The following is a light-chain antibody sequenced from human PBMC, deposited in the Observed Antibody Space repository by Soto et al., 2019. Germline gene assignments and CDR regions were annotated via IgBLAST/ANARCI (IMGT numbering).Light chain of an antibody. CDR3: QTWGTGILV. J-gene: IGLJ2*01. Sequence: LVLTQSPSASASLGASVKLTCTLSSVHSSYAIAWHQQQPEKGPRYLMKLNSDDSHSKGDGIPDRFSGSSSGAERYLTISSLQSEDEADYYCQTWGTGILVFGGGTKLTVL. CDR1: SVHSSYA. V-gene: IGLV4-69*01. CDR2: LNSDDSH.